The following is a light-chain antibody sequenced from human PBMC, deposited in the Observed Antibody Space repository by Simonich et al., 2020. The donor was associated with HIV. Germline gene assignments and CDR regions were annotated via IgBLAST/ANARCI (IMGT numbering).Light chain of an antibody. CDR2: DAS. J-gene: IGKJ2*01. Sequence: EIVLTQSPDFQSVTPKEKVTFTCRASKSIGSSLNWYQQKPNQSPKLLFKDASQSFSGVPSRFSGRGSGTDFTLTINSLEAEDAATYYCHQSSSLPHTFGQGTKLEIK. V-gene: IGKV6-21*01. CDR1: KSIGSS. CDR3: HQSSSLPHT.